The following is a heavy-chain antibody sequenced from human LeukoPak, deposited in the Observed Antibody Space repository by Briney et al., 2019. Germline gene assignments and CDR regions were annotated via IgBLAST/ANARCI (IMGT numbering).Heavy chain of an antibody. V-gene: IGHV3-48*02. CDR2: TSSSSSTI. CDR3: ARARGTGWYFDL. CDR1: GFTFSSYS. D-gene: IGHD2-15*01. Sequence: GGSLRLSCAASGFTFSSYSMDRVRQAPGKGLEWVSYTSSSSSTIKYADSVRGRFTISRDNAENSLYLQMNSLRDEDTAVYYCARARGTGWYFDLWGRGTLVTVSS. J-gene: IGHJ2*01.